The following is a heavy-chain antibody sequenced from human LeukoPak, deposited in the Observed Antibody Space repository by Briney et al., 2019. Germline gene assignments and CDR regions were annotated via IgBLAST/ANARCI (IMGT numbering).Heavy chain of an antibody. CDR3: ATYRGDYVGNWFDP. CDR2: IYYSGST. V-gene: IGHV4-30-4*08. J-gene: IGHJ5*02. D-gene: IGHD4-17*01. CDR1: GGSISSGNYY. Sequence: SETLSLTCTVSGGSISSGNYYWSWIRQPPGKGLEWIGYIYYSGSTYYNPSLKNRITISVDTSKNQFSLKLSSVPAADTAVYYCATYRGDYVGNWFDPWGQGTLVTVSS.